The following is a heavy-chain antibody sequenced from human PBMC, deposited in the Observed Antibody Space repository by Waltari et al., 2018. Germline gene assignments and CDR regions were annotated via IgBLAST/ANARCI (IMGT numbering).Heavy chain of an antibody. D-gene: IGHD6-13*01. CDR2: ISSSSSYI. CDR1: GFTFSSYS. CDR3: ARAGLRVGYSSSWYSY. V-gene: IGHV3-21*01. Sequence: EVQLVESGGGLVKPGGSLRLSCAASGFTFSSYSMNWVPQAPGKGLEWVSSISSSSSYIYYADSVKGRFTISRDNAKNSLYLQMNSLRAEDTAVYYCARAGLRVGYSSSWYSYWGQGTLVTVS. J-gene: IGHJ4*02.